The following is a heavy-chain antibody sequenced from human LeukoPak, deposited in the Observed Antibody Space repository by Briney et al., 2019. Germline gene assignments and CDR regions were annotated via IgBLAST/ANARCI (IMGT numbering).Heavy chain of an antibody. Sequence: GGSLRLSCAASGFTFSSYSMNWVRQAPGKGLEWVSSISSSSYIYSADSVKGRFTISRDNAKNSLYLQMNSLKTEDTAVYYCTTDLRGGYSYGVDYWGQGTLVTVSS. CDR2: ISSSSYI. J-gene: IGHJ4*02. D-gene: IGHD5-18*01. CDR3: TTDLRGGYSYGVDY. CDR1: GFTFSSYS. V-gene: IGHV3-21*03.